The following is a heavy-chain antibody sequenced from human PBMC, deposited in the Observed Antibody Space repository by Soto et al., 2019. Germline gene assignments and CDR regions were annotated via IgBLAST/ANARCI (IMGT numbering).Heavy chain of an antibody. J-gene: IGHJ4*02. V-gene: IGHV2-26*01. CDR3: ARIRRDGTDFYLIDY. D-gene: IGHD3-22*01. CDR1: GFSLINARVG. CDR2: IFSNDEK. Sequence: QVTLKESGPVLVKPTETLTLTCTVSGFSLINARVGVSWLRQPPGKALEWLAHIFSNDEKSYSTSLKSRLTISEDTSKSQVVLTMTNMDPVDTATYYCARIRRDGTDFYLIDYWGRGTLVSVSS.